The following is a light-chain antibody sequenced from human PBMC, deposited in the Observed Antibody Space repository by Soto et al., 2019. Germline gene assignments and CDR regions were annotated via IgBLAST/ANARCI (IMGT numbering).Light chain of an antibody. CDR2: AAS. V-gene: IGKV1-12*01. Sequence: DIQMTQSPSSVSASVGDRVTITCRASQGISSWLAWYQQKPGKAPNLLIYAASSLQSGVPSRFSRSGSRTAFTLTVCSLQPEDFATYYSQQPHRSPLTFGGGTKVEIK. CDR3: QQPHRSPLT. J-gene: IGKJ4*01. CDR1: QGISSW.